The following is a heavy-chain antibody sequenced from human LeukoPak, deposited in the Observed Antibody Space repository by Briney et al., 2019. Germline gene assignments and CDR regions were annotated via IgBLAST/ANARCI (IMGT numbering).Heavy chain of an antibody. D-gene: IGHD6-19*01. CDR3: ARVVNSSGRKLNYYYYYYMDV. J-gene: IGHJ6*03. CDR2: IKQDGSEK. CDR1: GFTFSSYW. Sequence: GGSLRLSCAASGFTFSSYWMSWVRQAPGKGLEWVANIKQDGSEKYYVDSVKGRFTISRDNAKNSLYLQMNSLRAEDTAVYYCARVVNSSGRKLNYYYYYYMDVWGKGTTVTVSS. V-gene: IGHV3-7*01.